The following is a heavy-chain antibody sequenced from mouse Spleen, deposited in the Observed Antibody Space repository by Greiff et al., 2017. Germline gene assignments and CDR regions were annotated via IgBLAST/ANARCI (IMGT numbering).Heavy chain of an antibody. CDR3: ARRNYWGAMDY. Sequence: EVKLMESGGGLVKPGGSLKLSCAASGFSFSDSGMHWVRQAPEKGLEWVAYISSGSSTIYYADTVKGRFTISRDNAKNTLFLQMTSLRSEDTAMYYCARRNYWGAMDYWGQGTSVTVSS. V-gene: IGHV5-17*01. CDR2: ISSGSSTI. CDR1: GFSFSDSG. D-gene: IGHD2-1*01. J-gene: IGHJ4*01.